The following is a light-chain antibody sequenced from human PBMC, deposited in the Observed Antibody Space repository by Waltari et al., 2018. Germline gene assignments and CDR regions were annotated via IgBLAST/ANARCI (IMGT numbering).Light chain of an antibody. CDR1: ALPKQY. V-gene: IGLV3-25*03. J-gene: IGLJ3*02. CDR3: QSADISSSYRV. Sequence: SHDLTQPPSVSVSPGQTARITCTGDALPKQYAYWFQKKPGQAPVLVIDKDTERPSGIPERFSGSSSGTTVTLTISGVQADDEADYYCQSADISSSYRVFGGGTKLSVL. CDR2: KDT.